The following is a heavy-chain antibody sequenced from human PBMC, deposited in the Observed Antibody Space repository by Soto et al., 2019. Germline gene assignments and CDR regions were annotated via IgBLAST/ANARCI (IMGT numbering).Heavy chain of an antibody. V-gene: IGHV4-39*01. CDR1: GGSVNNSSYY. J-gene: IGHJ4*02. CDR3: VSQRTTVPTQAYFDY. CDR2: VYYRGRS. D-gene: IGHD4-17*01. Sequence: SETLSLTCTVSGGSVNNSSYYWGWIRQSPGKGLEWIGSVYYRGRSYSKSSVKSRVTISVDTSKNRFSLSLNSVTASDTAVYFCVSQRTTVPTQAYFDYWGPGALVTVSS.